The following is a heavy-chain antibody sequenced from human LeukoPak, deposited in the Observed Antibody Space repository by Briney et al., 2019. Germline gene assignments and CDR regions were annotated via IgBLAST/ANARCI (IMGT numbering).Heavy chain of an antibody. Sequence: PGGSLRLSCAASGFTFSSYGMHWVRQAPGKGLEWMAVISYDGSNKYYADSVKGRFTISRDNSKNTLYLQMNSLRAEDTAVYYCAKDMVRGVIINPYYYYYYGMDVWGKGTTVTVSS. CDR2: ISYDGSNK. D-gene: IGHD3-10*01. J-gene: IGHJ6*04. V-gene: IGHV3-30*18. CDR3: AKDMVRGVIINPYYYYYYGMDV. CDR1: GFTFSSYG.